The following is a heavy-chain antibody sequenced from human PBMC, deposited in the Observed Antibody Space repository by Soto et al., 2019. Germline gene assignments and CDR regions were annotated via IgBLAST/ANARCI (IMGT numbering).Heavy chain of an antibody. CDR1: GFTFSSYS. CDR2: ISSSSSYI. J-gene: IGHJ5*02. D-gene: IGHD6-19*01. Sequence: PGGSLRLSCAASGFTFSSYSMNWVRQAPGKGLEWVSSISSSSSYIYYADSVKGRFTISRDNAKNSLYLQMNSLRAEDTAVYYCARDYDREAVAGSNWSDPWGQGTLVTVSS. CDR3: ARDYDREAVAGSNWSDP. V-gene: IGHV3-21*01.